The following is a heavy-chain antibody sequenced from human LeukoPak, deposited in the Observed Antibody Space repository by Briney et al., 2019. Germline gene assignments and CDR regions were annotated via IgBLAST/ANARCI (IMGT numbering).Heavy chain of an antibody. CDR2: TYYSAST. D-gene: IGHD5-12*01. CDR3: ARLSWLDGYYYYGMDV. V-gene: IGHV4-39*01. CDR1: GGSISSSSYY. J-gene: IGHJ6*02. Sequence: SETLSLTCTVSGGSISSSSYYWGWIRQPPGKGLEWIGSTYYSASTYYNPSLKSRVTISVDTSKNQFSLKLSSVTAADTAVYYCARLSWLDGYYYYGMDVWGQGTTVTVS.